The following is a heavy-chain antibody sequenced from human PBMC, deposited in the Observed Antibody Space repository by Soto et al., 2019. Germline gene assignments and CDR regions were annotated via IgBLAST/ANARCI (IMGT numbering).Heavy chain of an antibody. CDR2: INASGGST. V-gene: IGHV1-46*01. J-gene: IGHJ4*02. CDR3: ARSFRIVVVPAVIVGVDY. Sequence: ASVKVSCKASGYTFTSYYMHCVRQAPGQGLEWMGIINASGGSTSYAHKFQGRVTMTRDTSTSTVYMELSSLRSEDTVVYYCARSFRIVVVPAVIVGVDYWGEGTLVTVS. CDR1: GYTFTSYY. D-gene: IGHD2-2*02.